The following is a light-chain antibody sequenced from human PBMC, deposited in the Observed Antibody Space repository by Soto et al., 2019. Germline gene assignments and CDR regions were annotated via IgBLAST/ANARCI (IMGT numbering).Light chain of an antibody. J-gene: IGKJ4*01. CDR3: QQYNTIFLT. V-gene: IGKV1-5*01. CDR2: DAS. CDR1: QGIRRW. Sequence: DIQMTQSPSTLSASVGDRVTITCRASQGIRRWSAWYQHKPGKALKLLIYDASSLESGVSSRFSGSGSGTEFTLTISSLQPDDIASYHCQQYNTIFLTFGGGTKVEI.